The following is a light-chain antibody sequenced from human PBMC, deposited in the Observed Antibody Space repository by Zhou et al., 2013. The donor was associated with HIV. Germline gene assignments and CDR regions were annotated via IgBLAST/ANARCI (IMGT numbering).Light chain of an antibody. V-gene: IGLV2-14*03. CDR1: TSDIGSYNY. J-gene: IGLJ2*01. Sequence: QSALTQPASVSGSPGQSITFSCTGTTSDIGSYNYVSWYQQHPGKAPKLMIYDVNRRPSGVSDRFSGSKSGNTASLTISGLQSDDEADYYCSSYTTTSTLLFGGGTKLTVL. CDR3: SSYTTTSTLL. CDR2: DVN.